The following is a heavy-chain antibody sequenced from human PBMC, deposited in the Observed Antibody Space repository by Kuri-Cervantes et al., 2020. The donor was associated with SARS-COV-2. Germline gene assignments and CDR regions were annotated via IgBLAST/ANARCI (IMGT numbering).Heavy chain of an antibody. CDR2: INHAGST. CDR3: ARSGDFWSGYYYMDV. D-gene: IGHD3-3*01. CDR1: GGSLSGYY. V-gene: IGHV4-34*01. J-gene: IGHJ6*03. Sequence: GSLRLSCAVYGGSLSGYYWSWIRQSPGKGLVWIGEINHAGSTNYNPSLKSRVTISVDTSKNQFSLKLSSVTAADTAVYYCARSGDFWSGYYYMDVWGKGTTVTVSS.